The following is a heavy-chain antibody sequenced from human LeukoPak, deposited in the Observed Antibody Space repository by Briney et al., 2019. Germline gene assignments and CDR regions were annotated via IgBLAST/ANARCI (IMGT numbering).Heavy chain of an antibody. CDR2: ISGSGGST. J-gene: IGHJ4*02. CDR1: GFTFSSYA. CDR3: ANKKGRIAVAGFPFDY. D-gene: IGHD6-19*01. Sequence: GGSLRLSCAASGFTFSSYAMSWVRQAPGKGLEWVSAISGSGGSTYYADSVKGRFTISRDNSKNTLYLQMNSLRAEDTAVYYCANKKGRIAVAGFPFDYWGQGALVTVSS. V-gene: IGHV3-23*01.